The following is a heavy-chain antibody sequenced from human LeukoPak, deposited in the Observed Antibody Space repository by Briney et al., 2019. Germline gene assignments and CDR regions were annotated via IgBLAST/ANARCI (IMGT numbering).Heavy chain of an antibody. J-gene: IGHJ4*02. Sequence: GSLRLSCAASGFTFSDYYMSWIRPAPGKGLEWVSYISSSGSTIYYADSVKGRFTISRGNAKNSLYLQMNSLRAEDTAVYYCARGREGTILPDYWGQGTLVTVSS. V-gene: IGHV3-11*01. D-gene: IGHD3-3*01. CDR2: ISSSGSTI. CDR3: ARGREGTILPDY. CDR1: GFTFSDYY.